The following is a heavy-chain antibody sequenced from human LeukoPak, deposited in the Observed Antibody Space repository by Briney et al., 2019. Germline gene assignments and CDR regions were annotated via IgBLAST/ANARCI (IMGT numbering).Heavy chain of an antibody. CDR2: IYYSGST. D-gene: IGHD6-13*01. CDR1: GGSISSSKYY. CDR3: ARRGSSSWYDYFDY. J-gene: IGHJ4*02. Sequence: MTSETLSLTCTVSGGSISSSKYYWGWIRQPPGKGLEWIGSIYYSGSTYYNPSLKSRVTISVDTSKNQFSLKLSSVTAADTAVYYCARRGSSSWYDYFDYWGQGTLVTVSS. V-gene: IGHV4-39*01.